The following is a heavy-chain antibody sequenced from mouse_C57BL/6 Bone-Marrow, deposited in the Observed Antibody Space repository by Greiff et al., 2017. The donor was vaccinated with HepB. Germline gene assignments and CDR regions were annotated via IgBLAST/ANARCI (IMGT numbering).Heavy chain of an antibody. CDR1: GYTFTRYW. CDR2: IDPSDSYT. J-gene: IGHJ3*01. Sequence: QVQLQQSGAELVKPGASVKLSCKASGYTFTRYWMQWVKQRPGQGLEWIGEIDPSDSYTNYNQKFKGKATLTVDTSSSTAYMQLSSLTSEDSAVYYCASVGLRPSYYGSSFFAYWGQGTLVTVSA. V-gene: IGHV1-50*01. D-gene: IGHD1-1*01. CDR3: ASVGLRPSYYGSSFFAY.